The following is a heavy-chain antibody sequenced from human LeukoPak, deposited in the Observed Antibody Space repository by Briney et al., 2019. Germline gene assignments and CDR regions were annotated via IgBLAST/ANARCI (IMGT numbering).Heavy chain of an antibody. CDR1: EYSFTNYW. CDR3: ARRRTRPEAFDL. D-gene: IGHD1-14*01. Sequence: GESLKISCKGSEYSFTNYWIGWVRQMPGKGLEWVGVIYPGDSSTRYSPSFQGQVTISADKSITTAYLQWSSLKASDTAMYYCARRRTRPEAFDLWGQGTMVTVSS. V-gene: IGHV5-51*01. CDR2: IYPGDSST. J-gene: IGHJ3*01.